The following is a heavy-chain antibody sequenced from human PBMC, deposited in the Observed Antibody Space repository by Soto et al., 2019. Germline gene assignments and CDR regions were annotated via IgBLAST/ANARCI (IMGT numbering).Heavy chain of an antibody. Sequence: QVQLVQSGAEVKKPGASVKVSCKASGYTFTSYGISWVRQAPGQGLEWMGWISAYNGNTNYAQKLQGRVTMTTDTAASTAYIELRSLRSDDTAVYYCARDLRAASFQPFYYWGQGTLVTVSS. CDR1: GYTFTSYG. CDR2: ISAYNGNT. J-gene: IGHJ4*02. CDR3: ARDLRAASFQPFYY. V-gene: IGHV1-18*01. D-gene: IGHD6-13*01.